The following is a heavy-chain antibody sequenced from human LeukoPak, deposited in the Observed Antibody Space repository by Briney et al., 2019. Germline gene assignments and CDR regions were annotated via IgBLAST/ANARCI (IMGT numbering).Heavy chain of an antibody. CDR2: INHSGST. J-gene: IGHJ4*02. V-gene: IGHV4-34*01. Sequence: ASETLSLTCAVYGGSFSGYYWSWIRQPPGKGLEWIGEINHSGSTNYNPSLKSRVTISVDTSKNQFSLKLSSVTAADTAVYYCARVYGDYPSYFDYWGQGTLVTVSS. CDR1: GGSFSGYY. D-gene: IGHD4-17*01. CDR3: ARVYGDYPSYFDY.